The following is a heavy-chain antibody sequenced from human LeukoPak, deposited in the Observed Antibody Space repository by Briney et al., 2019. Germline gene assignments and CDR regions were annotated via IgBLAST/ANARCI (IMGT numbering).Heavy chain of an antibody. CDR1: GFTFSSFL. D-gene: IGHD2-21*01. CDR3: SSVVGFENFYYGMDV. V-gene: IGHV3-74*01. CDR2: INRDGTST. Sequence: GGSLRLSCAASGFTFSSFLMHWVRQAPGKGLVWVSRINRDGTSTSYADSVKGRFTISRDNAKNTLYLQMNSLRVEDTAVYYCSSVVGFENFYYGMDVWAQETTVTVSS. J-gene: IGHJ6*02.